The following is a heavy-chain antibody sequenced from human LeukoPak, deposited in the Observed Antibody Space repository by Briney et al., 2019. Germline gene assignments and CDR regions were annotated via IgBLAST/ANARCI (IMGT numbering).Heavy chain of an antibody. CDR1: GFTVSSNY. Sequence: GGSLRLSCAASGFTVSSNYMSWVRQAPGKGLEWVSVIYSGGSTYYADSVKGRFTISRDNSKNTLYLQMNSLRAEDTAVYYCAYSSSRRKFDYWGQGTLVTVSS. V-gene: IGHV3-66*01. D-gene: IGHD6-13*01. J-gene: IGHJ4*02. CDR3: AYSSSRRKFDY. CDR2: IYSGGST.